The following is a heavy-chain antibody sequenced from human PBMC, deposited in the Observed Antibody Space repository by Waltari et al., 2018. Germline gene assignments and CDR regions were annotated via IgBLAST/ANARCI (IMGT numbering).Heavy chain of an antibody. V-gene: IGHV3-7*04. Sequence: EVQLVESGGGLVQPGGSLRLSCAASGFTFSSSWMSWVRQAPGKGLEWVANIKQDGSEKYYVDSVKGRFTISRDNVKNSLYLQMNSLRAEDTAVYYCARDVPPFYYYSVMDVWGQGTTVTVSS. D-gene: IGHD3-10*02. J-gene: IGHJ6*02. CDR3: ARDVPPFYYYSVMDV. CDR1: GFTFSSSW. CDR2: IKQDGSEK.